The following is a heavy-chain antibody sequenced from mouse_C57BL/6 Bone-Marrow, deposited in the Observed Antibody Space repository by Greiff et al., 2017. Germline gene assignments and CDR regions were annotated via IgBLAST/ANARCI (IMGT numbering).Heavy chain of an antibody. D-gene: IGHD1-1*01. CDR1: GFNINNTY. CDR2: IDPANGNT. V-gene: IGHV14-3*01. J-gene: IGHJ2*01. Sequence: VQLKQPVAELVRPGASVKLSCTASGFNINNTYMHWVKQRPEQGLEWIGRIDPANGNTKYDPKFQGKATITADTSSNTAYLQLSSLTSEDTAIYYCAREDYYYSSFFDYWGQGTTLTVSS. CDR3: AREDYYYSSFFDY.